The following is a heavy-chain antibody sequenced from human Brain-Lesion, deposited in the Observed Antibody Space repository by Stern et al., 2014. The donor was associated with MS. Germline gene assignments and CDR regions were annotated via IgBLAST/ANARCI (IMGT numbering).Heavy chain of an antibody. J-gene: IGHJ6*02. CDR1: GFTFSSYG. CDR3: AKDKKDSSGWNLYFYGMDV. Sequence: QVQLVQSGGGVVQPGRSLRLSCAVSGFTFSSYGMYWVRQAPGKGLEWVAGIWVDGTKKNYIESVKGRFPISRDNSKNTLSLQMTSLRAEDTAVYYCAKDKKDSSGWNLYFYGMDVWGQGTTVIVSS. CDR2: IWVDGTKK. D-gene: IGHD6-19*01. V-gene: IGHV3-33*06.